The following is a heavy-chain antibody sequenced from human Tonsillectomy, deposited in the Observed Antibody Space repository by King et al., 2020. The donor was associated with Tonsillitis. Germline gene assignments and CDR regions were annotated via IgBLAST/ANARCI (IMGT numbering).Heavy chain of an antibody. CDR2: ISYVGSSK. Sequence: VQLVESGGGVVQPGRSLRLSCAASGFTFSSYAMHWVRQAPGKGLEWGAGISYVGSSKHYADSVKGRFTISIDNSKNTVYLQMNSLRAEDTAVYYCARDKESGSFYGYFENWGQGALVTVSS. CDR3: ARDKESGSFYGYFEN. D-gene: IGHD1-26*01. CDR1: GFTFSSYA. V-gene: IGHV3-30-3*01. J-gene: IGHJ4*02.